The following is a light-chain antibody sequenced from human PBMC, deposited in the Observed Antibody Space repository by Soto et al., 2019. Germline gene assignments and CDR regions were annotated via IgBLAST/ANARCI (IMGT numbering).Light chain of an antibody. CDR2: EVN. CDR3: NSFAGGNHVV. V-gene: IGLV2-8*01. Sequence: QSALTQPPSASGSPGQSVTISCTGNSSDVGGYNYVSWYQQHPGKAPKLMIYEVNKRPSGVPDRFSGSKSGNTASLTVSGLQAEDEADYFCNSFAGGNHVVFGGGTKLTVL. CDR1: SSDVGGYNY. J-gene: IGLJ3*02.